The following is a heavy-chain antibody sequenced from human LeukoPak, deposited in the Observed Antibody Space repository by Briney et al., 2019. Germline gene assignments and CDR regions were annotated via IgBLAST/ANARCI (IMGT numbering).Heavy chain of an antibody. CDR3: AREKSGSYYSYYYYGMDV. CDR1: GGSISSSSYY. CDR2: IYYSGST. V-gene: IGHV4-39*07. Sequence: SETLSLTCTVSGGSISSSSYYWGWIRQPPGKGLEWIGSIYYSGSTYYNPSLKSRVTISVDTSKNQFSLKLSSVTAADTAVYYCAREKSGSYYSYYYYGMDVWGQGTTVTVSS. D-gene: IGHD3-10*01. J-gene: IGHJ6*02.